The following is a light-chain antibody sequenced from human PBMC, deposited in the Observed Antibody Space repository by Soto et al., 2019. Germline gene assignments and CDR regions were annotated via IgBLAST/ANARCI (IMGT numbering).Light chain of an antibody. J-gene: IGKJ1*01. CDR3: QQLGT. CDR1: QSISSW. CDR2: DAS. Sequence: DIQMTESPSTLSASVGDRVTITCRASQSISSWLAWYQQKPGKAPKLLIYDASSLESGVPSRFSGSGSGTEFTLTVSSLQPDDFATYYCQQLGTFGQGTKV. V-gene: IGKV1-5*01.